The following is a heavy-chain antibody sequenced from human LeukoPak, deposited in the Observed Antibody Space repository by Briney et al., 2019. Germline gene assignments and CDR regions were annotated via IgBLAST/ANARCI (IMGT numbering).Heavy chain of an antibody. CDR2: INHSGST. Sequence: SSETLSLTCAVYGGSFSGYYWSWIRQPPGKGLEWIGEINHSGSTNYNPSLKSRVTISVDTSKNQFSLKLSSVTAADTAVYYCARGSNDFWSGYYLLDYWGQGTLVTVSS. J-gene: IGHJ4*02. CDR1: GGSFSGYY. V-gene: IGHV4-34*01. D-gene: IGHD3-3*01. CDR3: ARGSNDFWSGYYLLDY.